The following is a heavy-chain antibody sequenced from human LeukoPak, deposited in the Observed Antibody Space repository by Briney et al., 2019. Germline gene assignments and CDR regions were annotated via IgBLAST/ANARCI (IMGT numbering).Heavy chain of an antibody. CDR1: GGSISSTSYY. CDR2: MYSSGST. J-gene: IGHJ3*02. V-gene: IGHV4-39*07. D-gene: IGHD2-2*01. Sequence: SETLSLTCTVSGGSISSTSYYWGWIRQPPGKGLEWIGSMYSSGSTYYNPSLKSRVTISVDTSKNQFSLKLSSVTAADTAVYYCARGPPDCSSTSCYAFDAFDIWGQGTMVTVSS. CDR3: ARGPPDCSSTSCYAFDAFDI.